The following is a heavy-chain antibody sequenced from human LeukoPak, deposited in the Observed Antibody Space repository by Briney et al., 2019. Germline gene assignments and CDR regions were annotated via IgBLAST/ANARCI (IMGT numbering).Heavy chain of an antibody. CDR2: VYTSGST. CDR1: GGSISGYY. J-gene: IGHJ3*02. D-gene: IGHD1-7*01. Sequence: SETLSLTCSVSGGSISGYYWTWIRQPAGRGREWIWRVYTSGSTHYNPSLKTRLTMSVDTSKNQFSLKLSSVTAADTAVYYCARLITGTTTALDIWGQGTMVTVSS. V-gene: IGHV4-4*07. CDR3: ARLITGTTTALDI.